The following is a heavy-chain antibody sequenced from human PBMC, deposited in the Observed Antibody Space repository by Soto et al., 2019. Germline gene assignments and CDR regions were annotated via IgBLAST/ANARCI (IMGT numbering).Heavy chain of an antibody. D-gene: IGHD3-22*01. CDR1: GYTFTSYG. CDR3: ARGYYDSSGHYYYYGMDV. Sequence: ASVKVSCKASGYTFTSYGISWVRQAPGQGLEWMGWISAYNGNTNYAQKLKGRVTMTTDTSTSTAYMELRSLRSDDTAVFYCARGYYDSSGHYYYYGMDVWGQGTTVTVSS. V-gene: IGHV1-18*01. J-gene: IGHJ6*02. CDR2: ISAYNGNT.